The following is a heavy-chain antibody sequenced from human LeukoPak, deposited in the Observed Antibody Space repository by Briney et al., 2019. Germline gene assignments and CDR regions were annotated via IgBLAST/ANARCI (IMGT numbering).Heavy chain of an antibody. CDR1: GFTFSSYS. Sequence: PGGSLRLSCAASGFTFSSYSMNWVRQAPGKGLEWVSSISSSSSYIYYADSVKGRFTISRDNAKNSLYLQMNSLRAEDTAVYYCARGSVSGSYYETNYWGQGTLVTVSS. D-gene: IGHD1-26*01. CDR2: ISSSSSYI. J-gene: IGHJ4*02. CDR3: ARGSVSGSYYETNY. V-gene: IGHV3-21*01.